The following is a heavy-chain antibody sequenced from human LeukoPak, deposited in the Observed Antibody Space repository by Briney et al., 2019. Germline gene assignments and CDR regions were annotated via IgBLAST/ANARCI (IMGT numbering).Heavy chain of an antibody. CDR1: GYSFTYYW. V-gene: IGHV5-51*01. CDR2: IYPADSDT. CDR3: ARQDGRALYYFDY. D-gene: IGHD5-24*01. J-gene: IGHJ4*02. Sequence: GESLQISCKGSGYSFTYYWIGWVRQMPGKGPEWMGIIYPADSDTRYSPSFQGQVTISADKSTSTAYLQWSSLKASDTAMYYCARQDGRALYYFDYWGQGTLVTVSS.